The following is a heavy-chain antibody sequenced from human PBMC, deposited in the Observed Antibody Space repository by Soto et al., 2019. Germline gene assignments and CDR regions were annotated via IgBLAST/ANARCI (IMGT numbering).Heavy chain of an antibody. J-gene: IGHJ4*02. D-gene: IGHD3-9*01. CDR3: ARVLTYYDILTGYYPQYYFDY. V-gene: IGHV4-59*01. Sequence: PSETLSLTCTVSGGSISSYYWSWIRQPPGKGLEWIGYIYYSGSTNYNPSLKSRVTISVDTSKNQFSLKLSSVAAADTAVYYCARVLTYYDILTGYYPQYYFDYWGQGTLVTVSS. CDR1: GGSISSYY. CDR2: IYYSGST.